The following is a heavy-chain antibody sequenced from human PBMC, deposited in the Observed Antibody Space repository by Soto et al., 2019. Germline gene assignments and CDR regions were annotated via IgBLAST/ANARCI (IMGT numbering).Heavy chain of an antibody. CDR3: AATGGNYFGLDV. CDR1: DHTFTYYG. J-gene: IGHJ6*02. Sequence: QVQLLQSGGEVKKPGAAVKVSCNSSDHTFTYYGINWVRRAPGQGLEWMGWISGYNGNTKYAQKCPDRVTMSADTSTRTAYIEMRSLTSDDTAVYFCAATGGNYFGLDVWGQGTTVTVSS. D-gene: IGHD2-8*02. V-gene: IGHV1-18*01. CDR2: ISGYNGNT.